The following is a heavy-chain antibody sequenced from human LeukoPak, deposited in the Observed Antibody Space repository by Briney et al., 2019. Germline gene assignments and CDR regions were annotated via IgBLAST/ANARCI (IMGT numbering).Heavy chain of an antibody. CDR1: GGSFSGYY. CDR2: INHSGST. V-gene: IGHV4-34*01. Sequence: PSETLSLTCAVYGGSFSGYYWSWIRQPPGKGLEWIGEINHSGSTNYNASLKRRVTISVDTSKKKFSLKRSYVAAADTAVYYCARADAARGGGEDYWGQGTLVTVSS. CDR3: ARADAARGGGEDY. J-gene: IGHJ4*02. D-gene: IGHD2-15*01.